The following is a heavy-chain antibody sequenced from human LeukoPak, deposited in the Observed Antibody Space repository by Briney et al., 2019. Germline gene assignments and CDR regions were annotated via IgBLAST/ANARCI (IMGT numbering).Heavy chain of an antibody. CDR3: ARITDRTIFGEIMHGFDI. CDR1: GGSISSYY. V-gene: IGHV4-59*08. CDR2: IYYSGST. D-gene: IGHD3-3*01. J-gene: IGHJ3*02. Sequence: SETLSLTCTVSGGSISSYYWSWIRQPPGKGLEWIGYIYYSGSTNYNPSLKSRVTISVDTSKNQFSLKLSSVTAADTAVYYCARITDRTIFGEIMHGFDIWGQGTPVTVSS.